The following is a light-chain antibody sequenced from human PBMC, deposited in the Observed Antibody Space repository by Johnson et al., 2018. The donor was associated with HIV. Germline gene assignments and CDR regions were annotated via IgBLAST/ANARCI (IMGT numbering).Light chain of an antibody. CDR1: SSNIGNNY. Sequence: QSVLTQPPSVSAAPGQKVTISCSGSSSNIGNNYVSWYQQLPGTAPKLLIYDNNKRPSGIPDRFSGSKSGTSATLGITVLQTGDEADYYCGTWDSSLSTSVFGTGTKVTVL. J-gene: IGLJ1*01. V-gene: IGLV1-51*01. CDR2: DNN. CDR3: GTWDSSLSTSV.